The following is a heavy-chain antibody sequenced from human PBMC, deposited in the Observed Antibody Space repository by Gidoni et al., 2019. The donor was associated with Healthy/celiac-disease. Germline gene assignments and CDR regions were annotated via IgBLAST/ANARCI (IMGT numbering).Heavy chain of an antibody. CDR3: ARDLEYYYDSSGYSDFDY. CDR1: GFTFSSYS. Sequence: EVQLVESGGGLVKPGGSLSLSCAASGFTFSSYSLNWVGQAPGKGLEWVSSISSSSSYIYYADSVKGRFTISRDNAKNSLYLQMNSLRAEDTAVYYCARDLEYYYDSSGYSDFDYWGQGTLVTVSS. D-gene: IGHD3-22*01. CDR2: ISSSSSYI. J-gene: IGHJ4*02. V-gene: IGHV3-21*01.